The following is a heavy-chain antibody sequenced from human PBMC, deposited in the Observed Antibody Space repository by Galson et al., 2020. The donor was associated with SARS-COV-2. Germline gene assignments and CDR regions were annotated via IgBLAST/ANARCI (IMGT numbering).Heavy chain of an antibody. CDR1: GFTFDDYA. CDR3: VGFGSGSYYNVDY. V-gene: IGHV3-9*01. CDR2: ISWNSGSI. D-gene: IGHD3-10*01. Sequence: SLKISCAASGFTFDDYAMHWVRQAPGKGLEWVSGISWNSGSIGYADSVKGRFTISRDNAKNSLYLQMNSLIAEDTALYYCVGFGSGSYYNVDYWGQGTLVTVSS. J-gene: IGHJ4*02.